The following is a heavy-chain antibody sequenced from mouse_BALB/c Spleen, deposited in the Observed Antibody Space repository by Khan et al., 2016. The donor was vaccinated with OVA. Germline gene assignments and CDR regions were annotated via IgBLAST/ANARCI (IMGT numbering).Heavy chain of an antibody. D-gene: IGHD1-2*01. CDR1: GYSIPSGYG. V-gene: IGHV3-2*02. J-gene: IGHJ2*01. CDR2: IRYSGST. Sequence: EVQLQESGPGLVKPSQSLSLTCTVTGYSIPSGYGWNWIRQFPGNKLEWMGYIRYSGSTNYNPSPKSRISITRDTSKNQFFLQLNSVTTEDTATYYCARTARIKYWGQGTTLTVSS. CDR3: ARTARIKY.